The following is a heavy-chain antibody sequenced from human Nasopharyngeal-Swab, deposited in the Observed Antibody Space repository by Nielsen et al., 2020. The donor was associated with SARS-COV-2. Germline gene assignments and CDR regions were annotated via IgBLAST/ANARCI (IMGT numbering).Heavy chain of an antibody. Sequence: GESLKISCADSTLTFSDYYMSWIRQAPGKGLEWLSYISGGGDTTYYADSVKGRFTISRDNARNSLYLQMNSLRAEDAAVYYCAREKRDYYDSSGAFDYWGQGTLVTVSS. CDR1: TLTFSDYY. CDR2: ISGGGDTT. CDR3: AREKRDYYDSSGAFDY. J-gene: IGHJ4*02. D-gene: IGHD3-22*01. V-gene: IGHV3-11*01.